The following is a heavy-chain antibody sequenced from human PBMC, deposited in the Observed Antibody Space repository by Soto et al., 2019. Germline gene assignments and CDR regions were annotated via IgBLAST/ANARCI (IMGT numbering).Heavy chain of an antibody. J-gene: IGHJ6*02. D-gene: IGHD2-2*01. CDR3: AKVTGYCSSSSCSREYHYYYGLDV. V-gene: IGHV3-30*18. CDR1: GFTFSSYG. CDR2: ISYDGGNI. Sequence: QVQLVESGGGVVQPGRSLRLSCAASGFTFSSYGMHWVRQAPGKGLEWVAVISYDGGNIYYGDSVKGRFTISRDNPKNTLYLQMNSLRPEDTAVYYCAKVTGYCSSSSCSREYHYYYGLDVWGQGTTVTVSS.